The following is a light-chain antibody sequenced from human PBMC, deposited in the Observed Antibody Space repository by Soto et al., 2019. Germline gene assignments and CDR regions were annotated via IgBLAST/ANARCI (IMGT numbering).Light chain of an antibody. CDR2: DAS. V-gene: IGKV3-11*01. J-gene: IGKJ3*01. Sequence: EILLTQSPATLSLSPGERATLSCRTSQSVSSDFAWYQHKPGQTPRLLIYDASNRATGIPARFSGSGSGTDFTLTISSLESEDFAVYYCQHRHNFGPGTKVDIK. CDR1: QSVSSD. CDR3: QHRHN.